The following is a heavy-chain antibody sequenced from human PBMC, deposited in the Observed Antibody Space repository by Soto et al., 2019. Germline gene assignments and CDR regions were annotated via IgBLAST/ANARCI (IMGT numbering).Heavy chain of an antibody. D-gene: IGHD3-10*01. CDR3: ARQWGFGELSSYWYFDL. CDR1: GGSISSSSYY. J-gene: IGHJ2*01. V-gene: IGHV4-39*01. Sequence: QLQLQESGPGLVKPSETLSLTCTVSGGSISSSSYYWGWIRQPPGKGLEWIGSIYYSGSTYYNPSLKGRVPISVDTSKNQFSLKLSSVTAADTAVYYCARQWGFGELSSYWYFDLWGRGTLVTVSS. CDR2: IYYSGST.